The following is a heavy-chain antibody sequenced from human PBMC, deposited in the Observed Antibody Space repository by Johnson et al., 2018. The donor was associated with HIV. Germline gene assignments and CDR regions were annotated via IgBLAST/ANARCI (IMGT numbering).Heavy chain of an antibody. V-gene: IGHV3-30*04. Sequence: QVQLVESGGGVVQPGRSLRLSCAASGFTFSSYAMHWVRQAPGKGLEWVAVISYDGSNKYYADSVKGRFTISRDNSKNTPYLQMNSLRAGDTAGYYCARAESGSSGVDAFDSWGQGTMVTVSS. D-gene: IGHD6-6*01. CDR2: ISYDGSNK. CDR3: ARAESGSSGVDAFDS. J-gene: IGHJ3*02. CDR1: GFTFSSYA.